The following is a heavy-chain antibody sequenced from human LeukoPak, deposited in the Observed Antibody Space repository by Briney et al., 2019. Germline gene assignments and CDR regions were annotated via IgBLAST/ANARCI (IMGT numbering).Heavy chain of an antibody. CDR1: GYTFTDYY. Sequence: ATVKISCKVSGYTFTDYYMHWAQQAPGKGLEWMGLVDPEDGETIYAEKFQGRVTITADTSTDTAYMELSSLRSEDTAVYYCATDRGCSSTSCYPSKFDYWGQGTLVTVSS. V-gene: IGHV1-69-2*01. D-gene: IGHD2-2*01. CDR2: VDPEDGET. J-gene: IGHJ4*02. CDR3: ATDRGCSSTSCYPSKFDY.